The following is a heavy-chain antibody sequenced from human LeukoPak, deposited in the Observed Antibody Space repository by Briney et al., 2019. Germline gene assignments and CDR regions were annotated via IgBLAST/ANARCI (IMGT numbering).Heavy chain of an antibody. CDR2: IYYSGST. CDR1: GGSISSYY. CDR3: ASLETGTYFYYYMDV. J-gene: IGHJ6*03. V-gene: IGHV4-59*08. D-gene: IGHD1-1*01. Sequence: SETLSLTCTVSGGSISSYYWSWIRQPPGKGLEWIGYIYYSGSTYYNPSLKSRVTISVDTSKNQFSLKLSSVTAADTAVYYCASLETGTYFYYYMDVWGKGTTVTISS.